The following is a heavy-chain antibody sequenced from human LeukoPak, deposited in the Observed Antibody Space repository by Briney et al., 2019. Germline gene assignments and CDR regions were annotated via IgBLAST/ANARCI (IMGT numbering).Heavy chain of an antibody. V-gene: IGHV3-7*03. D-gene: IGHD3-22*01. J-gene: IGHJ4*02. CDR3: ARGEYYYDGGY. CDR1: GFTFSSYS. Sequence: PGGSLRLSCAASGFTFSSYSMNWVRQAPGKGLEWVANIKQNGREIYYVDSVRGRFTISRDNAKNSLYLQMNSLRAEDTAVYYCARGEYYYDGGYWGQGTLVTVSS. CDR2: IKQNGREI.